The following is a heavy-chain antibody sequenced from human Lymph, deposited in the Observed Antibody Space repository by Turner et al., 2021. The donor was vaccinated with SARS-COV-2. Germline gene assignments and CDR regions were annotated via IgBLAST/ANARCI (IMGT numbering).Heavy chain of an antibody. J-gene: IGHJ3*02. V-gene: IGHV3-66*01. CDR3: ARDFREGAFDI. D-gene: IGHD3-10*01. Sequence: EVQLVESGGGLVQPGGSLRLSCAASGLTVSSNYMSWVPQAPGKGLEWVSVIYSGGSTFYADSVKGRFTISRDNSKNTLYLKMNSLRAEYTAVYYCARDFREGAFDIWGQGTMVTISS. CDR1: GLTVSSNY. CDR2: IYSGGST.